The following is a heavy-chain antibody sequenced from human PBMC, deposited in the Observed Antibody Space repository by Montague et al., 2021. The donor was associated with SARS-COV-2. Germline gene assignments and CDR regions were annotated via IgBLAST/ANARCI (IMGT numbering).Heavy chain of an antibody. CDR3: ARSVRGYCNDDSCLARYYYGLDV. Sequence: TLFLTCSVSSGSINSGGFYWSWIRQPPGKGLEWIGYIYYSGSTYYNPSLECRLTISVDTSKNQFSLNLSSVTAADTAVYYCARSVRGYCNDDSCLARYYYGLDVWGQGTTVTVSS. CDR2: IYYSGST. V-gene: IGHV4-31*03. D-gene: IGHD2-15*01. CDR1: SGSINSGGFY. J-gene: IGHJ6*02.